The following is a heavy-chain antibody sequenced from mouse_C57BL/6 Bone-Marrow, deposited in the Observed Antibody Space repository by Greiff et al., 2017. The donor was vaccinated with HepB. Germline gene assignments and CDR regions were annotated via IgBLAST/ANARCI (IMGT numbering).Heavy chain of an antibody. D-gene: IGHD2-3*01. J-gene: IGHJ1*03. CDR2: IHPNSGST. CDR3: ASDGYHWYFDV. Sequence: QVQLQQPGAELVKPGASVKLSCKASGYTFTSYWMHWVKQRPGQGLEWIGMIHPNSGSTNYNEKFKSKATLTVDKSSSTAYMQLSSLTSEDSAVYYCASDGYHWYFDVWGTGTTVTVSS. CDR1: GYTFTSYW. V-gene: IGHV1-64*01.